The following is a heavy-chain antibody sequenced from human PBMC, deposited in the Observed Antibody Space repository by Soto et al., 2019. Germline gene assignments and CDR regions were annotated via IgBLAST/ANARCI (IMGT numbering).Heavy chain of an antibody. D-gene: IGHD6-6*01. CDR1: GLTFSRAD. CDR2: SGGSDLST. CDR3: MTHSSNY. J-gene: IGHJ4*02. V-gene: IGHV3-23*01. Sequence: EVQLLESGGGLVQPGGSLRLSCVVSGLTFSRADLSWVRRPPGKGLEWVSASGGSDLSTHYVDSVKGRFTISRDSSKNTLYLQLNSLPAEDTAVYYCMTHSSNYWGQATLLTVSP.